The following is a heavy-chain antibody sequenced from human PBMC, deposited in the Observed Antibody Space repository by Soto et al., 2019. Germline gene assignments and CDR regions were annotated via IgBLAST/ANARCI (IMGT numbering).Heavy chain of an antibody. Sequence: EMQLLESGGGLVQPGGSLRLSCAASGFTFSSYAMSWVRQAPGKGLEWVSAISGSGGSTYYANSVKGRFTISRDNSKNTVYLQMNSLRAEDTAVYYCARRSSGWYFDYWGQGPLVTVSS. V-gene: IGHV3-23*01. CDR3: ARRSSGWYFDY. D-gene: IGHD6-19*01. CDR1: GFTFSSYA. J-gene: IGHJ4*02. CDR2: ISGSGGST.